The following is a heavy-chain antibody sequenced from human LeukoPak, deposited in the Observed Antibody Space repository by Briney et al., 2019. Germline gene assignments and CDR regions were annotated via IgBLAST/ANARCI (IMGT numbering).Heavy chain of an antibody. CDR3: ARDLTYYYDSSGYNVDY. D-gene: IGHD3-22*01. CDR1: GYSISSGYY. CDR2: IYHSGST. V-gene: IGHV4-38-2*02. Sequence: SETLSLTCTVSGYSISSGYYWGWIRQPPGKGLEWIGSIYHSGSTYYNPSLKSRVTISVDTSKNQFSLKLSSVTAADTAVYYCARDLTYYYDSSGYNVDYWGQGTLVTVSS. J-gene: IGHJ4*02.